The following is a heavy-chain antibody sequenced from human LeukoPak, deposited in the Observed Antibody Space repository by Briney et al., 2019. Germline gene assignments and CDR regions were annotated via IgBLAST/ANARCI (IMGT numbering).Heavy chain of an antibody. CDR3: ARRLGGTSTGFDY. CDR2: IHYSGST. V-gene: IGHV4-59*08. Sequence: PSETLSLTCTVSGGSISSYYWSWIRQPPGKGLEWIGSIHYSGSTTYNPSLKSRVTISVDTSKNQFSLKLSSVTAADTAVCYCARRLGGTSTGFDYWGQGTLVTVSS. CDR1: GGSISSYY. J-gene: IGHJ4*02. D-gene: IGHD2-2*01.